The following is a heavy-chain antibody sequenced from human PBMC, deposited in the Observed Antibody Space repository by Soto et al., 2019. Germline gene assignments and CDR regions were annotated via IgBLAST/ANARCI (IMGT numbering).Heavy chain of an antibody. Sequence: LQLVESGGGLVQPGGSLRLSCAASGFAFSSFSMNWVRQAPGKGLEWISYISSTTTTIYYADSVKGRFTISRDSAENSLYLHMNSLRDEDTAVYYCTRDPLRVSLSQTYGMDVWGQGTTVTVSS. V-gene: IGHV3-48*02. CDR3: TRDPLRVSLSQTYGMDV. J-gene: IGHJ6*02. CDR2: ISSTTTTI. CDR1: GFAFSSFS. D-gene: IGHD2-8*01.